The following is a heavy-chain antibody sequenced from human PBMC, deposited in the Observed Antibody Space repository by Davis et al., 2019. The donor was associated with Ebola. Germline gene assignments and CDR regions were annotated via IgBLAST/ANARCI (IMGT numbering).Heavy chain of an antibody. Sequence: ASVKVSCKASGYTFTSYGISWVRQAPGQGLEWMGWISAYNGNTNYAQKLQGRVTMTTDTSTSTAYMELSRLRSDDTAVYYCARGSGYPNYYGMDVWGKGTTVTVSS. J-gene: IGHJ6*04. D-gene: IGHD3-22*01. V-gene: IGHV1-18*04. CDR2: ISAYNGNT. CDR3: ARGSGYPNYYGMDV. CDR1: GYTFTSYG.